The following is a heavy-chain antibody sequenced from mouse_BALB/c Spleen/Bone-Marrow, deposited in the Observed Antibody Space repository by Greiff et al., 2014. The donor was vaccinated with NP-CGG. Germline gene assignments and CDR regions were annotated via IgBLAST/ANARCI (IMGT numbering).Heavy chain of an antibody. V-gene: IGHV5-17*02. CDR1: GFTFSSFG. CDR2: ISSGSRTV. Sequence: DVHLVESGGGLVQPGGSRKLSCAASGFTFSSFGMHWVRQAPEKGLEWVAYISSGSRTVFYADTVKGRFTISRDNPKNTLFLQTTSLRSEDTAMYYCTRSRGNWDDFDYWGQGTTLTVSS. CDR3: TRSRGNWDDFDY. J-gene: IGHJ2*01. D-gene: IGHD3-3*01.